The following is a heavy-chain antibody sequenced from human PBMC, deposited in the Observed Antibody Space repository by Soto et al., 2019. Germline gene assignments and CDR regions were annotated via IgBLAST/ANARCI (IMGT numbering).Heavy chain of an antibody. V-gene: IGHV4-31*03. Sequence: QVQLQESGPGLVKPSQTLSLTCTVSGGSISSGGYYWSWIRQHPGKGLEWIGYIYYSGRTYYNPSIKSRVTIAVDTSKTQCYLKISSVTAADTAVYYCARGVIHWGQGTLVTVSS. D-gene: IGHD2-21*01. CDR1: GGSISSGGYY. J-gene: IGHJ4*02. CDR2: IYYSGRT. CDR3: ARGVIH.